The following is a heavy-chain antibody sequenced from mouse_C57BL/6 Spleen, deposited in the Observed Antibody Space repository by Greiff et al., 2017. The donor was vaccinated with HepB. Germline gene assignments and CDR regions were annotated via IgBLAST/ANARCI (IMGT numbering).Heavy chain of an antibody. D-gene: IGHD1-1*01. CDR3: ATLTTVVSFDY. CDR2: IDPEDGDT. Sequence: EVQLQQSGAELVKPGASVKLSCTASGFNIKDYYMHWVKQRTEQGLEWIGRIDPEDGDTKYAPKFQGKATITADTSSNTAYLQLSSLTSEDTAVYYCATLTTVVSFDYWGQGTTLTVSS. J-gene: IGHJ2*01. V-gene: IGHV14-2*01. CDR1: GFNIKDYY.